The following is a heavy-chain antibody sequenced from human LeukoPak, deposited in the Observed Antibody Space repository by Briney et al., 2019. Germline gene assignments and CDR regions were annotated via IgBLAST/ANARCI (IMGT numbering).Heavy chain of an antibody. CDR2: IYYSGST. V-gene: IGHV4-59*08. J-gene: IGHJ2*01. CDR1: GGSISSYY. CDR3: ARHVHSQNDSSGYYSLWYFDL. D-gene: IGHD3-22*01. Sequence: SETLSLTCTVSGGSISSYYWSWIRQPPGKGLEWIGYIYYSGSTYYNPSLKSRVTISVDTSKNQFSLKLSSVTAADTAVYYCARHVHSQNDSSGYYSLWYFDLWGRGTLVTVSS.